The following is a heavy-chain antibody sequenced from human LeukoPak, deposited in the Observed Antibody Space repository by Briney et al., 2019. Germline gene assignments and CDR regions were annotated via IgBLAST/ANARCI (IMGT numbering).Heavy chain of an antibody. Sequence: ASVKVSCKASGYTFTGDYVHWVRRAPGQGLEWMAWINPNNGDTNSAQKFQGRVTITRDTSISTVYMELSRLTSDDTAVYYCAREVSGSYYSFFLDYWGQGTLVAVSS. CDR3: AREVSGSYYSFFLDY. D-gene: IGHD3-10*01. CDR1: GYTFTGDY. J-gene: IGHJ4*02. V-gene: IGHV1-2*02. CDR2: INPNNGDT.